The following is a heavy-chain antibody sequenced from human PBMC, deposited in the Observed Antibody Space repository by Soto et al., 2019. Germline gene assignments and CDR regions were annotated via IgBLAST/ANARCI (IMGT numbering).Heavy chain of an antibody. D-gene: IGHD1-26*01. CDR3: ARDYASRIAGSGNGFDY. Sequence: NPSETLSLTCAVYGGSGGSFSGYYWSWIRQPPGKGLEWIGEINHSGSTSYNPSLKSRVTISADTSKHQFSLKLSSVTAADTAVYYCARDYASRIAGSGNGFDYWCQGALVNVSS. V-gene: IGHV4-34*01. CDR2: INHSGST. J-gene: IGHJ4*02. CDR1: GGSGGSFSGYY.